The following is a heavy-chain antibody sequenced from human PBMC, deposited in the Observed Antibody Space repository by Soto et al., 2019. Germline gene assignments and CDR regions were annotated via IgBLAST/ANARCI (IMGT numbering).Heavy chain of an antibody. V-gene: IGHV4-59*01. CDR3: ARASDYYGMDV. CDR2: IYYSGST. Sequence: SETLSLTCTVSGGSISSYYWSWIRQPPGKGLEWIGYIYYSGSTNYNPSLKSRVTVSVDTSKNQFSLKLSSVTAADTAVYYCARASDYYGMDVWGQGTTVTVSS. J-gene: IGHJ6*02. CDR1: GGSISSYY.